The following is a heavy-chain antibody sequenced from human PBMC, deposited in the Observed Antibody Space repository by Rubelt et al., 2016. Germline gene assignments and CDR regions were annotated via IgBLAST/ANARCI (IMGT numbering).Heavy chain of an antibody. CDR1: GGSFSGYS. J-gene: IGHJ4*02. CDR3: ARHDTGGFLFDF. CDR2: IDHSGNT. Sequence: QVQLQQWGAGLVKPSETLSLTCAVYGGSFSGYSWTWIRQPPGKGLEWLGEIDHSGNTDYTPSLKSRVSISVDTSKKQISLKMSSVTAADTAVYYWARHDTGGFLFDFWGQGTPVTVSS. D-gene: IGHD3-9*01. V-gene: IGHV4-34*01.